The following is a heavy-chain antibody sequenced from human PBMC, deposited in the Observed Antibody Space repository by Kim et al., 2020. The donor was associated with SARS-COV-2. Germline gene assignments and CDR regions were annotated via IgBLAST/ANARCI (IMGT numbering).Heavy chain of an antibody. V-gene: IGHV3-11*04. CDR3: ARAGLSTVGPFDY. D-gene: IGHD1-26*01. J-gene: IGHJ4*02. Sequence: YADSVQGRFTIARENAKNSLYLQMNSLRAEDTAVYYCARAGLSTVGPFDYWGQGTLVTVSS.